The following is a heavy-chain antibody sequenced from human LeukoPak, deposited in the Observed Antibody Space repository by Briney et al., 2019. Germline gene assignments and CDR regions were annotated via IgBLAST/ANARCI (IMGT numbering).Heavy chain of an antibody. CDR3: AKVRVVCSGGSCYSLLSDAFDI. Sequence: GGSLRLSCAASGFTFSNNAMSWVRQAPGKGLEWVSVISGSGDSTFYADSVKGRFTISRDNSKNTLYLQMNNLRAEDTAVYYCAKVRVVCSGGSCYSLLSDAFDIWGQGTMATVSS. V-gene: IGHV3-23*01. CDR1: GFTFSNNA. J-gene: IGHJ3*02. D-gene: IGHD2-15*01. CDR2: ISGSGDST.